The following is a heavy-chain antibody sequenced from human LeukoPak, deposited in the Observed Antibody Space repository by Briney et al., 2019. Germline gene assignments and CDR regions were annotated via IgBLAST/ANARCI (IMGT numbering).Heavy chain of an antibody. CDR3: ARGRYCNGGSCYFDF. CDR1: GFTFSTYW. J-gene: IGHJ4*02. Sequence: GSLRLSCVISGFTFSTYWMTWVRKAPGKGLEWVANIKQDGSETYYVDSVKGRFTISRDNAKNSLYLQMNSLRAEDTAVYYCARGRYCNGGSCYFDFWGQGTLVTVSS. V-gene: IGHV3-7*02. CDR2: IKQDGSET. D-gene: IGHD2-15*01.